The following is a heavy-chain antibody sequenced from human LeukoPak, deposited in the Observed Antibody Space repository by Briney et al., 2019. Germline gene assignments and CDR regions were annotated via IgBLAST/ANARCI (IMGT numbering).Heavy chain of an antibody. D-gene: IGHD5-12*01. Sequence: PSETLSLTCEVSGGSFSGYYWTWIRQSPGKGPERIGEIYHSGSTNYNPSLMRRVTMSVDTSKNQFSLSLTAVTDADTALYYCARARRGYVRLDYWGQGTLVTVSS. J-gene: IGHJ4*02. CDR1: GGSFSGYY. CDR3: ARARRGYVRLDY. V-gene: IGHV4-34*01. CDR2: IYHSGST.